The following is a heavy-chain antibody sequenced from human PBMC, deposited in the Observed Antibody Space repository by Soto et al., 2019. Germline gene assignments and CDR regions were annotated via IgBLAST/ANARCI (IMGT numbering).Heavy chain of an antibody. CDR1: GGTFSSYA. D-gene: IGHD3-22*01. CDR3: ARDKDGSSGYYTPYYFDY. V-gene: IGHV1-69*13. Sequence: GASVKVSCKASGGTFSSYAISWVRQAPGQGLEWMGGIIPIFGTANYAQKFQGRVTITADESTSTAYMELSSLRSEDTAVYYCARDKDGSSGYYTPYYFDYWGQGTPVTVSS. CDR2: IIPIFGTA. J-gene: IGHJ4*02.